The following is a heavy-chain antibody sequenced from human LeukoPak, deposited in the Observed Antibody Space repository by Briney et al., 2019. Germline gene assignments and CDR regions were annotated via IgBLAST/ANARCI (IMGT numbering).Heavy chain of an antibody. D-gene: IGHD3-22*01. V-gene: IGHV3-33*01. CDR3: VSGVYDSSGSYFDY. CDR2: IWYDGSNK. Sequence: GRSLRLSCAASGFTFSSYGMHWVRQAPGKGLEWVAVIWYDGSNKYYADSVKDRFTIARDNSKSTLYLQMNSLRAEDTAVYYCVSGVYDSSGSYFDYWGQGTLVTVSS. J-gene: IGHJ4*02. CDR1: GFTFSSYG.